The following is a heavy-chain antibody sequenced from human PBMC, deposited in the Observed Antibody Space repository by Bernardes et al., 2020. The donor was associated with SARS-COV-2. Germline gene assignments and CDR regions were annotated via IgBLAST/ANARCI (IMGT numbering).Heavy chain of an antibody. D-gene: IGHD3-10*02. CDR2: KYGSGST. CDR3: ARTSGITTFQRYFDH. V-gene: IGHV4-4*07. Sequence: SETLSLTCTVSGGSISNYGWSWIRQPAGKGLEWIGLKYGSGSTIYNPSLMSRLTLSVDTSKNQISVMLKFVTAADTAVYYCARTSGITTFQRYFDHWGQGVLVTVSS. CDR1: GGSISNYG. J-gene: IGHJ4*02.